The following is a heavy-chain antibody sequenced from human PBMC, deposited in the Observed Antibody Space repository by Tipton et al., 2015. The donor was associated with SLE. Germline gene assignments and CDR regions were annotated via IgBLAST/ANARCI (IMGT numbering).Heavy chain of an antibody. V-gene: IGHV1-2*02. CDR3: ARGGLRGREGIDV. Sequence: QPVQSGAEVKKPEASVKVSCKASGYTFTAFYIHWVRQAPGQGLEWMGWINTNTGVTNYAQRFQGRVTMTRDTSMSTAYMEVTRLASDGTAVYYCARGGLRGREGIDVWGQGTTVAVSS. D-gene: IGHD3-10*01. CDR1: GYTFTAFY. CDR2: INTNTGVT. J-gene: IGHJ6*02.